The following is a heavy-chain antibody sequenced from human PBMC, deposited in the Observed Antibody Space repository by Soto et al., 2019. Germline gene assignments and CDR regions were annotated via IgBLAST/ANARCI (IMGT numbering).Heavy chain of an antibody. J-gene: IGHJ6*02. V-gene: IGHV1-46*01. Sequence: ASVKVSCKASGYTFTSYDISWVRQAPGQGLEWMGIINPSGGSTSYAQKFQGRVTISVDTSKNQFSLKLSSVTAADTAVYYYARLGGHCSSSSCFGFYVMDVWGQGTTVTVSS. CDR2: INPSGGST. CDR1: GYTFTSYD. D-gene: IGHD2-2*01. CDR3: ARLGGHCSSSSCFGFYVMDV.